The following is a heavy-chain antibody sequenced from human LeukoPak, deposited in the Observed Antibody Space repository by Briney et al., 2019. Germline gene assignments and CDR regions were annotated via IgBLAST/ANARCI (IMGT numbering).Heavy chain of an antibody. V-gene: IGHV4-59*01. CDR1: GGSISSYY. CDR2: IYYSGST. Sequence: PSETLSLTCTVSGGSISSYYWSWIRQPPGKGLEWIGYIYYSGSTNYNPSLKSRVTISVDTSKNQFSLKLSSVTAADTAVYYCARVFCSGGSCYSRPGNYYYMDVWGKGTTVTVSS. CDR3: ARVFCSGGSCYSRPGNYYYMDV. D-gene: IGHD2-15*01. J-gene: IGHJ6*03.